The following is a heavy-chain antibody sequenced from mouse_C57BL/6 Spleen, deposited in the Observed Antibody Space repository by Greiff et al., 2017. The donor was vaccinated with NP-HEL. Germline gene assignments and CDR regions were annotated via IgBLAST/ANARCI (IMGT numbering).Heavy chain of an antibody. V-gene: IGHV14-4*01. J-gene: IGHJ3*01. CDR2: IDAENGDT. Sequence: EVQLQQSGAELVRPGASVKLSCTASGFNIKDDYMHWVKQRPEQGLEWIGWIDAENGDTEYASKFQGKATITADTSSNTAYLQLSSLTSVDNAVYYCTTYTYGSSYWFAYWGQRTLVTVSA. CDR1: GFNIKDDY. D-gene: IGHD1-1*01. CDR3: TTYTYGSSYWFAY.